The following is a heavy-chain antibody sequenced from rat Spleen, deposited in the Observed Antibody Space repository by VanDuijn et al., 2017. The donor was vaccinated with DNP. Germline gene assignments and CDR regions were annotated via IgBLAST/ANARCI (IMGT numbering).Heavy chain of an antibody. CDR1: GFTFIDYY. V-gene: IGHV5-22*01. CDR3: ARLSDY. CDR2: ISYEGSST. J-gene: IGHJ2*01. Sequence: EVQLVESGGGLVQPGRSLKLSCAASGFTFIDYYMAWVRQAPKKGLEWVASISYEGSSTYYVDSVKGRFTISRDNAKSTLYLQMDSLRSEDTATYYCARLSDYWGQGVMVTVSS.